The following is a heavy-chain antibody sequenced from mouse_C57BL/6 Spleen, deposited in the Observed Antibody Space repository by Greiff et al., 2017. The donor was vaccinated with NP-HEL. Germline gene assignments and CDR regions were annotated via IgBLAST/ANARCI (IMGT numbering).Heavy chain of an antibody. CDR2: INPNNGGT. J-gene: IGHJ2*01. CDR3: ARQLRLPRFDY. CDR1: GYTFTDYN. Sequence: EVQVVESGPELVKPGASVKMSCKASGYTFTDYNMHWVKQSHGKSLEWIGYINPNNGGTSYNQKFKGKATLTVNKSSSTAYMELRSLTSEDSAVYYCARQLRLPRFDYWGQGTTLTVSS. V-gene: IGHV1-22*01. D-gene: IGHD3-2*02.